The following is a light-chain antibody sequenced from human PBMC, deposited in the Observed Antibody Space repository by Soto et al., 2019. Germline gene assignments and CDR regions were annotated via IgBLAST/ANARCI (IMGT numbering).Light chain of an antibody. CDR1: QNFGSSY. Sequence: LTQSPDTVSLTKRKRATLSCRASQNFGSSYLAWYQQKPGQAPRLLIYGASRRATGIPDRFSGRESGTDFTLTITTLEPEDSAVYFCQQSASSPYRFGQRTMVAI. CDR2: GAS. CDR3: QQSASSPYR. V-gene: IGKV3-20*01. J-gene: IGKJ2*03.